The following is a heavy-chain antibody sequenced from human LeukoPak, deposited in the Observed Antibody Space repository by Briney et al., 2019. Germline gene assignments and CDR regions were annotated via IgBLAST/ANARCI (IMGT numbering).Heavy chain of an antibody. Sequence: GASVKVSCKASGYTFTSYGISWVRQAPGQGLEWMGWISAYNGNTNYAQKLQGRVTMTTDTSTSTAYMELRSLRSDDTAVYYCARSRRRRDGYNWLDYWGQGTLVTVSS. D-gene: IGHD5-24*01. CDR2: ISAYNGNT. CDR1: GYTFTSYG. CDR3: ARSRRRRDGYNWLDY. V-gene: IGHV1-18*01. J-gene: IGHJ4*02.